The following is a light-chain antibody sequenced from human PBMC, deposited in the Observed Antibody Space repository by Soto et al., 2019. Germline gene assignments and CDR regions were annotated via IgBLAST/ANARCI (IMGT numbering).Light chain of an antibody. Sequence: EIVLTQSPGTVSLSPGERTTLSCRASESVKSDLVAWYQQKPGQAPRLLIYGASRRATSIPDTFSGSGSGTDFTLTINRLGPEDFAVYYCQQYALPPLTFGGGTKVEIK. CDR1: ESVKSDL. V-gene: IGKV3-20*01. CDR3: QQYALPPLT. J-gene: IGKJ4*01. CDR2: GAS.